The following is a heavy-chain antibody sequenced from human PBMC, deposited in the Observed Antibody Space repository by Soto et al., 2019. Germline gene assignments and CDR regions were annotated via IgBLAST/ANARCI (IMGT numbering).Heavy chain of an antibody. CDR1: GFTFSSYA. CDR2: INSNGGST. Sequence: EVQLVESGGGLVQPGGSLRLSCAASGFTFSSYAMHWVRQAPGKGLEYVSAINSNGGSTYYANSVKGRFTISRDNSKNMLYLQMGSLRAEYMAVYYCARIEYGSGLTPYYYYGMDVWGQGTTVTVSS. V-gene: IGHV3-64*01. D-gene: IGHD3-10*01. J-gene: IGHJ6*02. CDR3: ARIEYGSGLTPYYYYGMDV.